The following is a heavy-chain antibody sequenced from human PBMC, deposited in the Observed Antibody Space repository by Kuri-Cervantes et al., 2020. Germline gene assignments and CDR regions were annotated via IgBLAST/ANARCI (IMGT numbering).Heavy chain of an antibody. D-gene: IGHD3-10*01. CDR3: ARHPQDYYGSGSLNFDY. Sequence: GESLKISCKGSGYSFTSYWIGWVRQMPGKGLEWMGIIYPGDSDTRYSPSFQGQVTISADKSISTAYLQWSSLKASDTAMYYCARHPQDYYGSGSLNFDYWGQGTLVTGYS. CDR2: IYPGDSDT. V-gene: IGHV5-51*01. J-gene: IGHJ4*02. CDR1: GYSFTSYW.